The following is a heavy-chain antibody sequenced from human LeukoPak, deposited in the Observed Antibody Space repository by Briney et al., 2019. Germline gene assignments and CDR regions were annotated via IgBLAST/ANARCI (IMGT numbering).Heavy chain of an antibody. CDR3: ARGSRRITIFGVVIIPVGFDY. Sequence: SQTLSLTCAVSGGSISSGGYSWSWIRQPPGKGLEWIGYIYHSGSTYYNPSLKSRVTISVDRSKNQFSLKLSSVTAADTAVYYCARGSRRITIFGVVIIPVGFDYWGQGTLVTVSS. D-gene: IGHD3-3*01. V-gene: IGHV4-30-2*01. CDR2: IYHSGST. J-gene: IGHJ4*02. CDR1: GGSISSGGYS.